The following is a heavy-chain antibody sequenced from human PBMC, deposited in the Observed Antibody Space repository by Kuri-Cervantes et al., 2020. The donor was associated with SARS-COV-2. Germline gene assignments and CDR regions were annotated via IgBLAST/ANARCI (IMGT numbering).Heavy chain of an antibody. CDR2: ISSSSSYI. Sequence: GESLKISCAASGFTFSSYSMNWVRQAPGKGLEWVSSISSSSSYIYYADSVKGRFTISRDNAKNSLYLQMNSLRAEDTAVYYCARSLQVVALRGQGTLVTVSS. J-gene: IGHJ4*02. V-gene: IGHV3-21*01. CDR1: GFTFSSYS. D-gene: IGHD2-15*01. CDR3: ARSLQVVAL.